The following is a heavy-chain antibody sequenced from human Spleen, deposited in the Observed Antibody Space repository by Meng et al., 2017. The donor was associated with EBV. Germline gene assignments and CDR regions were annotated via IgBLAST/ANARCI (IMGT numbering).Heavy chain of an antibody. V-gene: IGHV7-4-1*02. CDR3: ARGTGTGWYDY. CDR2: IDTNTGRP. J-gene: IGHJ4*02. D-gene: IGHD1-7*01. Sequence: QVQLVQSGAEVKKPGSSVKVSCKTSGGTFNSDAISWVRQAPGQGLEWMGWIDTNTGRPTYAQDFTGRFVFSLDTSVHTAYLQITSLKAEDTAVYYCARGTGTGWYDYWGQGTLVTVSS. CDR1: GGTFNSDA.